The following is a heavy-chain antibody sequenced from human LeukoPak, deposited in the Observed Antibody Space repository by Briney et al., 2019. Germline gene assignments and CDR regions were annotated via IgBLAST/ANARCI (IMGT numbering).Heavy chain of an antibody. CDR1: GYTFTCYY. Sequence: GASVKVSCKASGYTFTCYYMHWVRQAPGQGLEWMGGINPNSGGTNYAQKLQGRVTMTTDTSTSTAYMELRSLRSDDTAVYYCARERSSSWYQAFDYWGQGTLVTVSS. CDR3: ARERSSSWYQAFDY. J-gene: IGHJ4*02. V-gene: IGHV1-2*02. CDR2: INPNSGGT. D-gene: IGHD6-13*01.